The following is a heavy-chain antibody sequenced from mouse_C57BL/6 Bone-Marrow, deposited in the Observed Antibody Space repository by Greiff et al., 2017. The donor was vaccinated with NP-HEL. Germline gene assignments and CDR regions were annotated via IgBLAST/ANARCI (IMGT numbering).Heavy chain of an antibody. J-gene: IGHJ2*01. Sequence: QVQLQQPGAELVRPGSSVKLSCKASGYTFTSYWMDWVKQRPGQGLEWIGNIYPSDSETHYNQKFKDKATLTVDKSSSTAYMQRSSLTSEDSAVYYCATPTYDYDLDYWGQGTTLTVSS. V-gene: IGHV1-61*01. CDR1: GYTFTSYW. D-gene: IGHD2-4*01. CDR3: ATPTYDYDLDY. CDR2: IYPSDSET.